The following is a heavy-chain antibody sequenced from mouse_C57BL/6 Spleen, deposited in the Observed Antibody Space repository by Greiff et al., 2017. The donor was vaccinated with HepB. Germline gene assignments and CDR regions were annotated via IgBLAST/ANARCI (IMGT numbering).Heavy chain of an antibody. V-gene: IGHV1-15*01. D-gene: IGHD1-1*01. J-gene: IGHJ3*01. CDR3: TRIGGYYGSSYWFAY. CDR2: IDPETGGT. Sequence: VKLKQSGAELVRPGASVTLSCKASGYTFTGYEMHWVKQTPVHGLEWIGAIDPETGGTAYNQKFKGKAILTADKSSSTAYMELRSLTSEDSAVYYCTRIGGYYGSSYWFAYWGQGTLVTVSA. CDR1: GYTFTGYE.